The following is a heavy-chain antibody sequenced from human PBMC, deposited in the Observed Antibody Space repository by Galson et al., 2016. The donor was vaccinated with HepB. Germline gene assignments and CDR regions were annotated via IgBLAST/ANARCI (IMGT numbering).Heavy chain of an antibody. CDR3: AKDVKAVAGEGVFDS. D-gene: IGHD6-19*01. J-gene: IGHJ4*02. V-gene: IGHV3-43*01. Sequence: SLRLSCAASGFTFGDYTMHWVRQGPGRDLEWVSLVTWDGSVTAHADSVKGRFTISRDNSKNSLYLQMNSLTTEDSAFYYCAKDVKAVAGEGVFDSWGQGTLVTVSS. CDR2: VTWDGSVT. CDR1: GFTFGDYT.